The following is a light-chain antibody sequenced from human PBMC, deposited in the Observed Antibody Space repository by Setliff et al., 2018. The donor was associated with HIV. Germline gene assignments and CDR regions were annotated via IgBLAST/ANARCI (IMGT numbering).Light chain of an antibody. V-gene: IGLV1-40*01. Sequence: QSVLTQPPSVSGAPGQRVTISCIGTSSNIGAGYDVHWYQQLPGTAPKLLIYDNTNRPSGVPDRFSGSKSGTSVSLAITGLQAEDEADYYCQSYDSSLSAWVFGGGTKVTVL. J-gene: IGLJ3*02. CDR2: DNT. CDR1: SSNIGAGYD. CDR3: QSYDSSLSAWV.